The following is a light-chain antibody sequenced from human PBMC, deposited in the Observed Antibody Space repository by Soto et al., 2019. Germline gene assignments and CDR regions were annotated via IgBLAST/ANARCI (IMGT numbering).Light chain of an antibody. CDR2: DAS. CDR1: QTFGSSY. Sequence: EIVLTQSPCTLSLSPGHRATLSCRASQTFGSSYLAWYQQKPGQAPRLLIYDASNRATGIPDRFSGSGSGTDFTLTISRLEPEDFAVYYCHHYGGSPTFGGGTKVDIK. CDR3: HHYGGSPT. J-gene: IGKJ4*01. V-gene: IGKV3-20*01.